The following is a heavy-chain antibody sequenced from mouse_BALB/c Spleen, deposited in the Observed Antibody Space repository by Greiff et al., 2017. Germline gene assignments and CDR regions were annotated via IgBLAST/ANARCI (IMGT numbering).Heavy chain of an antibody. CDR1: GFSLTGYG. Sequence: QVQLKQSGPGLVAPSQCLSITFTVSGFSLTGYGVNWVRQPPGKGLEWLGMIWGDGSTDYYSALKSRLSISKDNSKSKVVLKMNRLQTDDTARYYCARGWDGVGAVDYWGQGTSVTVSA. D-gene: IGHD4-1*01. V-gene: IGHV2-6-7*01. CDR3: ARGWDGVGAVDY. CDR2: IWGDGST. J-gene: IGHJ4*01.